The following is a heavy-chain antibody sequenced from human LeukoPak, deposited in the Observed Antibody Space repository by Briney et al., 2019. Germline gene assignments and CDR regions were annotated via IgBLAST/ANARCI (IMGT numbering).Heavy chain of an antibody. V-gene: IGHV3-66*01. CDR3: ARSVTTRSKVGFDY. CDR2: IYSGGST. D-gene: IGHD4-17*01. CDR1: GFTVSSNY. J-gene: IGHJ4*02. Sequence: GGSLRLSCAASGFTVSSNYTSWVRQAPGKGLEWVSVIYSGGSTYYADSVKGRFTISRDNSKNTLYLQMNSLRAEDTAVYYCARSVTTRSKVGFDYWGQGTLVTVSS.